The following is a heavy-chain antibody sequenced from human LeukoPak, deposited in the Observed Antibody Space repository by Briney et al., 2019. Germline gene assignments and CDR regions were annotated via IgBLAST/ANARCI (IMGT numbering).Heavy chain of an antibody. CDR2: ISSSSSYI. Sequence: KTGGSLRLSCAASGFTFSSFSMNWVRQAPGKGLEWVSSISSSSSYIYYADSLKGRFTVSRDNAKNSLYLQMNSLRAEDTAVYYCARDRGYYVFDYWGQGTLVTVSS. D-gene: IGHD3-22*01. V-gene: IGHV3-21*01. J-gene: IGHJ4*02. CDR3: ARDRGYYVFDY. CDR1: GFTFSSFS.